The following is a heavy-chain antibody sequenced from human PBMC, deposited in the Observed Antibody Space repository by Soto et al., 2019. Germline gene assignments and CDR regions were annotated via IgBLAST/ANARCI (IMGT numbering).Heavy chain of an antibody. CDR2: INPGSGDT. CDR3: ARMETFGSLNWFDP. CDR1: GYSFTNND. J-gene: IGHJ5*02. Sequence: ASVKVSCKASGYSFTNNDVSWVRQATGQGLEWMGWINPGSGDTGYAQKFQGRVTMTRDISIATAYMELSSLRSDDTAIYYCARMETFGSLNWFDPWGQGTLVTVSS. V-gene: IGHV1-8*01. D-gene: IGHD3-16*01.